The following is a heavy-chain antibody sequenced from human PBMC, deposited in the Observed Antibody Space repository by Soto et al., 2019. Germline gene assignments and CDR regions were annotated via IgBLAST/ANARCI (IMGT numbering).Heavy chain of an antibody. Sequence: QVQLVESGGGVVQPGRSLRLSCVGSGFTFGTYAIHWVRQAPGKGLQWVALISYEGSNTYYADSVKGRFTVSRDNSKSSLYLQMNSLRPEETGVYYCARVTPGNNLYYFAGMDVWGQGTSVTVSS. CDR1: GFTFGTYA. J-gene: IGHJ6*02. CDR3: ARVTPGNNLYYFAGMDV. D-gene: IGHD3-10*01. CDR2: ISYEGSNT. V-gene: IGHV3-30-3*01.